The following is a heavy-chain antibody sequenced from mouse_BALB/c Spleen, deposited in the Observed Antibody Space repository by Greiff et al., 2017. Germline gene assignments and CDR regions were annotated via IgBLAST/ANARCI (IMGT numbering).Heavy chain of an antibody. D-gene: IGHD2-2*01. J-gene: IGHJ2*01. CDR1: GYTFTSYW. CDR2: INPSTGYT. CDR3: ARGEGYGYDGYYFDY. V-gene: IGHV1-7*01. Sequence: QVQLKQSGAELAKPGASVKMSCKASGYTFTSYWMHWVKQRPGQGLEWIGYINPSTGYTEYNQKFKDKATLTADKSSSTAYMQLSSLTSEDSAVYYCARGEGYGYDGYYFDYWGQGTTLTVSS.